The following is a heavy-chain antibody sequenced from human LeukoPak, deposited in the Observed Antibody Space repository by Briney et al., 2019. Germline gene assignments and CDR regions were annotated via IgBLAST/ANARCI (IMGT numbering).Heavy chain of an antibody. J-gene: IGHJ4*02. CDR3: ARDHNWGSVYYFDY. CDR1: GFTFSSYA. CDR2: ISYDGSNK. D-gene: IGHD7-27*01. V-gene: IGHV3-30*04. Sequence: PGGSLRLSCAASGFTFSSYAMHWVRQAPGKGLEWVAVISYDGSNKYYADSVKGRFTISRDNSKNTLYLQMNSLRAEDTAVYYCARDHNWGSVYYFDYWGQGTLVTVSS.